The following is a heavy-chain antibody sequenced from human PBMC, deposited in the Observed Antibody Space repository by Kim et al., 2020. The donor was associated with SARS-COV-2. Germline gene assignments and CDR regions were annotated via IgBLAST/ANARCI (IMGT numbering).Heavy chain of an antibody. CDR1: GFTFDDYG. CDR3: ARGELRYFDWFPQFDY. D-gene: IGHD3-9*01. Sequence: GGSLRLSCAASGFTFDDYGMSWVRQAPGKGLEWVSGINWNGGSTGYADSVKGRFTISRDNAKNSLYLQMNSLRAEDTALYHCARGELRYFDWFPQFDYWCQGTLVTVSS. CDR2: INWNGGST. V-gene: IGHV3-20*01. J-gene: IGHJ4*02.